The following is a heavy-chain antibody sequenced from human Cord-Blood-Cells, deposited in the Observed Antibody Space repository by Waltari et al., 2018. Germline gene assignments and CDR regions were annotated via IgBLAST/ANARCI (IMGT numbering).Heavy chain of an antibody. D-gene: IGHD2-2*01. CDR3: AKDGGDCSSTSCYYFDY. J-gene: IGHJ4*02. Sequence: QVQLVESGGGVVQPGRSLRLSCAASGFTFSSYGMHWVGQAPGKGLEWVAVISYDGSNKYYADSVKGRFTISRDNSKNTLYLQMNSLRAEDTAVYYCAKDGGDCSSTSCYYFDYWGQGTLVTVSS. V-gene: IGHV3-30*18. CDR1: GFTFSSYG. CDR2: ISYDGSNK.